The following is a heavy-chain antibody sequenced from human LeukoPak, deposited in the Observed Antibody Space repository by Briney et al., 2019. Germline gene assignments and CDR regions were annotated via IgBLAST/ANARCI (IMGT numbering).Heavy chain of an antibody. Sequence: SVKVSCKASGGTFSSYAISWVRQAPGQGLEWMGGIIPIFGTANYAQKFQGRVTITADKSTSTAYMELSSLRSEDTAVYYCARGSAQQLANNYFDYWGQGTLVTVSS. J-gene: IGHJ4*02. D-gene: IGHD6-13*01. V-gene: IGHV1-69*06. CDR3: ARGSAQQLANNYFDY. CDR2: IIPIFGTA. CDR1: GGTFSSYA.